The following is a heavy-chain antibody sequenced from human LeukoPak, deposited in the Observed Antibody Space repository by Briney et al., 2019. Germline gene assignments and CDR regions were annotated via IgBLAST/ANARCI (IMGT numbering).Heavy chain of an antibody. J-gene: IGHJ5*02. V-gene: IGHV3-11*01. CDR2: TSSSGSGL. D-gene: IGHD3-10*01. CDR1: GFTFSDSY. Sequence: GSLRLSCAASGFTFSDSYMTWIRQAPGKGLEWVSYTSSSGSGLFYADSVKGRFTISRDNAKNSLYLQMNSLRVEDTAVYYCARAGSSNWFDPWGQGTLVTVSS. CDR3: ARAGSSNWFDP.